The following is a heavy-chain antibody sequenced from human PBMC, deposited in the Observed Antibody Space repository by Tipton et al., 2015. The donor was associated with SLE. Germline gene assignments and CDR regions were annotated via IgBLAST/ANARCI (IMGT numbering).Heavy chain of an antibody. CDR1: GYSISSGYY. CDR3: ARRRAAVPFDY. J-gene: IGHJ4*02. Sequence: TLSLTCTVSGYSISSGYYWGWIRQPPGKGLEWIGSNYHSGSAYYNPSLESRVTISVDTSKNRFSLKLSSVTAADTAVYYCARRRAAVPFDYWGQGTLVTVS. V-gene: IGHV4-38-2*02. D-gene: IGHD6-13*01. CDR2: NYHSGSA.